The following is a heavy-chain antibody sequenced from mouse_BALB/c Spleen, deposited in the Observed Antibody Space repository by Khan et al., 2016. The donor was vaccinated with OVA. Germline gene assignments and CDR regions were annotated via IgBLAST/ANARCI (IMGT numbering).Heavy chain of an antibody. D-gene: IGHD2-1*01. V-gene: IGHV1S132*01. CDR2: IFPGTGTT. CDR1: GYTFTSYW. Sequence: QVQLKQSGAELVKPGASVKLSCKTSGYTFTSYWIQWVKQRPGQGLGWIGQIFPGTGTTYSNENFKAKATLTVDTSSSTAYMQLSSLTSEDSAVYFCARGYVGNYEFAYWGQGTLVTVSA. J-gene: IGHJ3*01. CDR3: ARGYVGNYEFAY.